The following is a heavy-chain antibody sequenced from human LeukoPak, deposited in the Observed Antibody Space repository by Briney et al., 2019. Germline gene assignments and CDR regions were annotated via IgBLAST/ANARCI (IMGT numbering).Heavy chain of an antibody. CDR2: ISSSSSYV. D-gene: IGHD4-23*01. CDR3: ARRAGGYSHPYDY. J-gene: IGHJ4*02. CDR1: GFTFSSYS. Sequence: GGSLRLSCAASGFTFSSYSMNWVRQAPGKGLEWVSSISSSSSYVYYADSVKGRFTISRDNAKNSLYLQMNSLRAEDTAVYYCARRAGGYSHPYDYWGQGTLVTVSS. V-gene: IGHV3-21*01.